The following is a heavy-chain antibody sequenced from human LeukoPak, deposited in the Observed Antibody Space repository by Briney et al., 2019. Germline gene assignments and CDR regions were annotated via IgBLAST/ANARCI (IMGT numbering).Heavy chain of an antibody. CDR3: ARLYCSSTSCYGVYYYYYMDV. Sequence: PGGSLRLSCAASGFTVSSNYMSWVRQAPGKGLEWVSVIYSGGSTYYADSVKGRFTISRDNSKNTLYLQMNSLRAEDTAVYYCARLYCSSTSCYGVYYYYYMDVWGKGTTVTVSS. D-gene: IGHD2-2*01. J-gene: IGHJ6*03. CDR1: GFTVSSNY. V-gene: IGHV3-53*01. CDR2: IYSGGST.